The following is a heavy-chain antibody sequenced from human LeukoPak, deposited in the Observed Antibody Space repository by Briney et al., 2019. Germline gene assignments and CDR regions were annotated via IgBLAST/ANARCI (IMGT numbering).Heavy chain of an antibody. CDR2: IIPILGIA. J-gene: IGHJ4*02. CDR3: ARDHPIAAAGNY. V-gene: IGHV1-69*04. CDR1: GGTFTSYA. Sequence: SVKVSCKASGGTFTSYAISWVRQAPGQGLEWRGRIIPILGIANYAQKFQGRVTITADKSTSTAYMELSSLRSEDTAVYYCARDHPIAAAGNYWGQGTLVTVSS. D-gene: IGHD6-13*01.